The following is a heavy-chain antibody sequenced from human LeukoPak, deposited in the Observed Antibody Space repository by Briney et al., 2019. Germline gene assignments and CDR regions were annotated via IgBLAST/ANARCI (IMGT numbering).Heavy chain of an antibody. CDR3: AKESGDDSSGYYELFDY. V-gene: IGHV3-23*01. CDR1: GFTFSSYA. D-gene: IGHD3-22*01. J-gene: IGHJ4*02. CDR2: ISGSGGST. Sequence: GGSLRLSCAASGFTFSSYAMSWVRQAPGKGLEWVSAISGSGGSTYYADSVKGRFTISRDTSKNTLYLQMNSLRAEETAVYYCAKESGDDSSGYYELFDYWGQGTLVTVSS.